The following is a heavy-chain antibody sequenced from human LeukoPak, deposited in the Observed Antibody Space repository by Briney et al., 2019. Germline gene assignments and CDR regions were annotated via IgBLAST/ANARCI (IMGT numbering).Heavy chain of an antibody. V-gene: IGHV4-59*01. CDR1: GGSISSYY. J-gene: IGHJ3*02. Sequence: PSETLSLTCTVSGGSISSYYWSWIRQPPGKGLGWIAYIYYSGSTNYNPSLKSRVTISIDTSRNQFSLKLNSVTAADTAAYYCARGLIRQSAFDIWGQGTMVTVSS. CDR2: IYYSGST. D-gene: IGHD2-8*01. CDR3: ARGLIRQSAFDI.